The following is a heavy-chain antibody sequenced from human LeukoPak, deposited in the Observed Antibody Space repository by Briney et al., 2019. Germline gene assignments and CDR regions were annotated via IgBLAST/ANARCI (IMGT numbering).Heavy chain of an antibody. CDR2: IWFDGSST. CDR1: GFTFSRFG. V-gene: IGHV3-33*01. D-gene: IGHD2-21*02. J-gene: IGHJ4*01. Sequence: GGSLRLSCAASGFTFSRFGMHWVRQAPGKGLEWEAVIWFDGSSTYYADSVKGRFTISRDNSKNMLYLQMNSLRVEDAGVYFCARDSAPYCGGDCYFDYWGHGTLVTVSS. CDR3: ARDSAPYCGGDCYFDY.